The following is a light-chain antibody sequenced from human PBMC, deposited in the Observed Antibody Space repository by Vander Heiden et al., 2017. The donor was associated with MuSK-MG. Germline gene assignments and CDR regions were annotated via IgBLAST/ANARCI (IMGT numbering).Light chain of an antibody. CDR1: SSDVGTYDY. CDR2: DGS. J-gene: IGLJ2*01. Sequence: QSVTTQPASASASPRQSITISCTGTSSDVGTYDYVSWYQQHPGKAPKLMIYDGSNRPSGVSNRFSGSKSGNTASLTISGLQAEDEADYYCCSYTGGSTVVFGGGTKLTVL. CDR3: CSYTGGSTVV. V-gene: IGLV2-14*01.